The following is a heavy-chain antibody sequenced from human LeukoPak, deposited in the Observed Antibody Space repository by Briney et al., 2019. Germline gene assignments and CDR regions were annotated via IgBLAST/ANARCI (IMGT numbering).Heavy chain of an antibody. J-gene: IGHJ6*02. V-gene: IGHV3-9*01. D-gene: IGHD6-13*01. CDR3: AKDIGHSSYKGRGRVYHYYYGMDV. Sequence: GRSLRLSCAASGFTFDDYAMHWVRQAPGKGLEWVSGISWNSGSIGYADSVKGRFTISRDNAKNSLYLQMNSLRAEDTALYYCAKDIGHSSYKGRGRVYHYYYGMDVWGQGTTVTVSS. CDR1: GFTFDDYA. CDR2: ISWNSGSI.